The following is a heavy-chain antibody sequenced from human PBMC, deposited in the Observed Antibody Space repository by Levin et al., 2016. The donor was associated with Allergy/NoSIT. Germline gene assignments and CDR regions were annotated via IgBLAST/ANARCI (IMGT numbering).Heavy chain of an antibody. Sequence: VRQAPGKGLDYVSAISSNGGSTYYADSVKGRFTISRDNSKNTLYLQMSSLRAEDTAVYYCVKGICSSASCTFDYWGQGTLVTVSS. CDR2: ISSNGGST. CDR3: VKGICSSASCTFDY. V-gene: IGHV3-64D*06. D-gene: IGHD2-2*01. J-gene: IGHJ4*02.